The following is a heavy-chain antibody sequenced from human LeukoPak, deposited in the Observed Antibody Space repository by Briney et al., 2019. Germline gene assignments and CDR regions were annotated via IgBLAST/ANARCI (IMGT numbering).Heavy chain of an antibody. CDR3: ARTYYGSGSYYNVGWFDP. CDR1: GFTFSSYS. Sequence: GGSLRLSCAASGFTFSSYSMNWVRQAPGKGLEWVSSISSSSSYIYYADPVKGRFTISRDNAKNSLYLQMNSLRAEDTAVYYCARTYYGSGSYYNVGWFDPWGQGTLVTVSS. D-gene: IGHD3-10*01. J-gene: IGHJ5*02. CDR2: ISSSSSYI. V-gene: IGHV3-21*01.